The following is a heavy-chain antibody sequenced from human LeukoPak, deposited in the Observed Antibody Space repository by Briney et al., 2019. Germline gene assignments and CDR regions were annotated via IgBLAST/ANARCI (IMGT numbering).Heavy chain of an antibody. Sequence: SETLSLTCTVSGGSISSSSYYRGWIRQPPGKGLEWIGSIYYSGSTYYNPSLKSRVTISVDTSKNQFSLKLSSVTAADTAVYYCASISDSGYMYYYYYYGMDVWGQGTTVTVSS. CDR2: IYYSGST. D-gene: IGHD5-12*01. CDR3: ASISDSGYMYYYYYYGMDV. V-gene: IGHV4-39*01. CDR1: GGSISSSSYY. J-gene: IGHJ6*02.